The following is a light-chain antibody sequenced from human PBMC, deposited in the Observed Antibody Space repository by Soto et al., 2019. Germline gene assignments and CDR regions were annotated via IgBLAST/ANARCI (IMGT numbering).Light chain of an antibody. CDR1: RSVGAY. CDR3: QQYGNSPWT. V-gene: IGKV3-20*01. CDR2: AAS. Sequence: ELVFTHSPGTLSLSPGERATLSCRASRSVGAYLAWYQQSPGLAPRLLIYAASSRATGIPDRFSGSGSGTDFTLTISRLEPEDFAVYYCQQYGNSPWTFGQGTKVDI. J-gene: IGKJ1*01.